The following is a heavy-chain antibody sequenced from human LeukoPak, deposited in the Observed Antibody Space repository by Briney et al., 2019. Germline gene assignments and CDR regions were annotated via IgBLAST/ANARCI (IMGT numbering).Heavy chain of an antibody. CDR2: IYYSGST. V-gene: IGHV4-34*01. CDR1: GGSFSGYY. Sequence: PSETLSLTCAVYGGSFSGYYWSWIRQPPGKGLEWIGSIYYSGSTYYNPSLKSRVTISVDTSKNQFSLKLSSVTAADTAVYYCARTEDYGSGSYFDYWGQGTLVTVSS. D-gene: IGHD3-10*01. CDR3: ARTEDYGSGSYFDY. J-gene: IGHJ4*02.